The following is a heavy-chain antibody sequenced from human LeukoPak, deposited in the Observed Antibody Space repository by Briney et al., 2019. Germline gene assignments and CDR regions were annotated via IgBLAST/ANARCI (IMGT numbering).Heavy chain of an antibody. D-gene: IGHD6-13*01. CDR2: INTNTGNP. J-gene: IGHJ5*02. CDR3: ARSQYSSSHNWFDP. V-gene: IGHV7-4-1*02. CDR1: GGTFSSYA. Sequence: GASVKVSCKASGGTFSSYAISWVRQAPGQGLERMGWINTNTGNPTYAQGFTGRFVFSLDTSVSTAYLQISSLKAEDTAVYYCARSQYSSSHNWFDPWGQGTLVTVSS.